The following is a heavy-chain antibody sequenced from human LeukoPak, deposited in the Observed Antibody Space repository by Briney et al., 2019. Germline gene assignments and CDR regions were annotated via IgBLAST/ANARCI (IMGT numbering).Heavy chain of an antibody. CDR1: GGSISSSSYY. J-gene: IGHJ2*01. CDR3: ARTHYGDQGGYWYFDL. V-gene: IGHV4-39*01. Sequence: SETLSLTCTVSGGSISSSSYYWGWIRQPPGKGLEWIGSFYNSGNSYYTPSLESRVTISVDTSKNQFSLKLSSVTAADTAVYYCARTHYGDQGGYWYFDLWGRGTLVTVSS. D-gene: IGHD4-17*01. CDR2: FYNSGNS.